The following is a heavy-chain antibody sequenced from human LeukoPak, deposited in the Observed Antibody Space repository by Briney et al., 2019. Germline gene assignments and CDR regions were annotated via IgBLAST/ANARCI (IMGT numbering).Heavy chain of an antibody. V-gene: IGHV4-34*01. CDR3: ARLNDYGDYVGYFDY. Sequence: PSETLSLTCAVYGGSFSGYYWSWIRQPPGKGLEWIGEINHSGSTNYNPSLKSRVTISVDTSKNQFSLKLSSVTAADTAVYYCARLNDYGDYVGYFDYWGQGTLVTVSS. CDR2: INHSGST. CDR1: GGSFSGYY. D-gene: IGHD4-17*01. J-gene: IGHJ4*02.